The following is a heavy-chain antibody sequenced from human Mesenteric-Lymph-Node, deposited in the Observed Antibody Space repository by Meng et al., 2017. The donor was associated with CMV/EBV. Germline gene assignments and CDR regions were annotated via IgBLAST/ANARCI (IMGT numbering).Heavy chain of an antibody. J-gene: IGHJ4*02. CDR3: AKNHVLFGMNDE. V-gene: IGHV3-7*01. CDR2: MNPDGTQK. Sequence: GESLKISCAASGFTFNKYAMNWVRQAPGKGLEWVANMNPDGTQKYYVDSVKGRFTISRDNAESSLHLQMNSLRGDDMGVYYCAKNHVLFGMNDEWGQGIQVTVSS. D-gene: IGHD3-3*01. CDR1: GFTFNKYA.